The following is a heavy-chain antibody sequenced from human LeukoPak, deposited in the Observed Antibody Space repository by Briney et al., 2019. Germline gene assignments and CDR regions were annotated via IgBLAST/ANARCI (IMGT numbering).Heavy chain of an antibody. V-gene: IGHV3-7*01. J-gene: IGHJ4*02. CDR1: GFTFRNYW. CDR2: TKPDGSAE. Sequence: GGSLRLSCAASGFTFRNYWMGWVRQAPGKGLEWVANTKPDGSAEYYADSVRGRFTTSRDNANNFLYLQMNRLRAEDTAVYYCARDVGSNTNFDYWGQGTLVTVSS. D-gene: IGHD3-3*01. CDR3: ARDVGSNTNFDY.